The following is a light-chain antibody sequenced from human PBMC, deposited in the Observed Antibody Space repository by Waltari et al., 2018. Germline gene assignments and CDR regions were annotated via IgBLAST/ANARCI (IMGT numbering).Light chain of an antibody. CDR1: TSNLGDNY. CDR2: DGY. V-gene: IGLV1-51*01. J-gene: IGLJ2*01. Sequence: QAVLTQPPSVSAAPGQTVTISCSGTTSNLGDNYVSWYQQFPGTAPKLLIYDGYSRPSGIPDRFSGSKSGTSATLTITGLQTGDEADYYCGTWDGSLSVGVFGGGTKLTVL. CDR3: GTWDGSLSVGV.